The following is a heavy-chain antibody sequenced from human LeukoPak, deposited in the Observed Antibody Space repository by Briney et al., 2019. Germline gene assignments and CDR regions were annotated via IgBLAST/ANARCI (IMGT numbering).Heavy chain of an antibody. Sequence: GGSLRLSCAASGFTFSSYAMSGVRQAPGKGLEWVSAISAGSSTYYADSVKGRFTIFRDNSKNTLYLQMNSLRAEDTAVYYCAKGGSTSPNGINDYWGQGTLVTVSS. V-gene: IGHV3-23*01. J-gene: IGHJ4*02. CDR3: AKGGSTSPNGINDY. CDR1: GFTFSSYA. D-gene: IGHD2-2*01. CDR2: ISAGSST.